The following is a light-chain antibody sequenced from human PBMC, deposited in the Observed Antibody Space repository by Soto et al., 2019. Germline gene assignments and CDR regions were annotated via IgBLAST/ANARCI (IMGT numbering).Light chain of an antibody. CDR3: QQYGGVPYT. V-gene: IGKV3-20*01. CDR2: GAS. Sequence: EIVLTQSPGTLSLSPGQRATLSCRASGSISRDYLAWYQQRLGQAPRRLIYGASSGATSIPDRFSGSESGTEFTLTISRLEREDCAIYYCQQYGGVPYTVGQVNKLEIK. J-gene: IGKJ2*01. CDR1: GSISRDY.